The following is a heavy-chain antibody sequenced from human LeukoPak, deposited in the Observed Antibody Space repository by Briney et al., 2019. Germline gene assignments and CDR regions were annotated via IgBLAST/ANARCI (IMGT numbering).Heavy chain of an antibody. J-gene: IGHJ4*02. CDR2: IYHSGST. V-gene: IGHV4-30-2*01. CDR1: GGSISSGGYY. D-gene: IGHD3-3*01. Sequence: PSETLSLTCTVSGGSISSGGYYWSWIRQPPGKGLEWIGYIYHSGSTYYNPSLKSRVTISVDRSKNQFSLKLSSVTAADTAVYYCARGGKRVFGVVGDYYFDYWGQGTLVTVSS. CDR3: ARGGKRVFGVVGDYYFDY.